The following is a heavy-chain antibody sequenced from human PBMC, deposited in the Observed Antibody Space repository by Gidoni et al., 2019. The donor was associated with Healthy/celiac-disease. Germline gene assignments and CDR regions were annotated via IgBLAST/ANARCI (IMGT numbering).Heavy chain of an antibody. CDR2: ISSSSSYI. CDR1: GFTFSSYS. V-gene: IGHV3-21*01. J-gene: IGHJ6*03. D-gene: IGHD3-16*01. Sequence: EVQLVESGGGLVTPGGSLRLSCAASGFTFSSYSMNWVRQAPGKGLEWVSSISSSSSYIYYADSVKGRFTISRDNAKNSLYLQMNSLRAEDTAVYYCARDDYVWGSYYYYMDVWGKGTTVTVSS. CDR3: ARDDYVWGSYYYYMDV.